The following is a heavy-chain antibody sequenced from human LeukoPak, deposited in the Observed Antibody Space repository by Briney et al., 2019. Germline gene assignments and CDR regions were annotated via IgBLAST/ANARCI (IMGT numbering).Heavy chain of an antibody. Sequence: AGGSLRLSCAASGFTFSSYEMNWVRQAPGKGLEWVSYISSSGSMINYADSVKGRFTISRDNAKNSLYLQMNSLRAEDTAVYYCARGHTAVTRHFDFWGQGTLVTVSS. CDR1: GFTFSSYE. CDR2: ISSSGSMI. V-gene: IGHV3-48*03. D-gene: IGHD4-17*01. J-gene: IGHJ4*02. CDR3: ARGHTAVTRHFDF.